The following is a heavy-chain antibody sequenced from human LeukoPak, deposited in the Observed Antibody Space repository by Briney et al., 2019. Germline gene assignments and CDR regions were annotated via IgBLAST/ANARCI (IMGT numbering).Heavy chain of an antibody. D-gene: IGHD3-3*01. Sequence: GGSLRLSCAASGFSFSSNAMTWVRQAPGQGLDWVSAISGSGDYTYYANSVKGRFTISRDNSKNTLYLQVNSLRAEDTAVYYCAKNAGARGGFYADYWGQGTLITVSP. CDR1: GFSFSSNA. V-gene: IGHV3-23*01. CDR2: ISGSGDYT. CDR3: AKNAGARGGFYADY. J-gene: IGHJ4*02.